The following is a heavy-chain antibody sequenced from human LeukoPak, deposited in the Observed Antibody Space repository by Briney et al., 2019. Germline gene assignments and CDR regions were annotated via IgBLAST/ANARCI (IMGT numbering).Heavy chain of an antibody. Sequence: GASVKVSCKISGYTLTELSIQWVRQAPGKGLEWMGGFDPEDGETIYAQKFQGRVAMTRDTSTSTVYMELSSLRSEDTAVYYCASSYYDSSGYYLAYWGQGTLVTVSS. CDR1: GYTLTELS. CDR3: ASSYYDSSGYYLAY. CDR2: FDPEDGET. J-gene: IGHJ4*02. V-gene: IGHV1-24*01. D-gene: IGHD3-22*01.